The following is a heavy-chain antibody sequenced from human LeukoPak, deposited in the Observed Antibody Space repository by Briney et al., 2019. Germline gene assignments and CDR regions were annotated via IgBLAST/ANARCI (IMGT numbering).Heavy chain of an antibody. CDR2: IRYDGSNK. J-gene: IGHJ4*02. CDR1: GFTFSSYG. Sequence: PGGSLGLSCAASGFTFSSYGMHWVRQAPGKGLEWVAFIRYDGSNKYYGDSVKGRFTISRDNSKNTLYLQMNSLRAEDTAVYYCATDRGYYTSGSYYLDYWGQGTLVTVSS. D-gene: IGHD3-10*01. V-gene: IGHV3-30*02. CDR3: ATDRGYYTSGSYYLDY.